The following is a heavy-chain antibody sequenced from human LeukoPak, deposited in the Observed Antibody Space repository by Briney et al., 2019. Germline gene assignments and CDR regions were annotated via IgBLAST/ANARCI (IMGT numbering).Heavy chain of an antibody. CDR1: GFTVSSNY. D-gene: IGHD3-22*01. CDR3: ARDLNYDSAS. J-gene: IGHJ5*02. Sequence: PGGSLRLSCAASGFTVSSNYMSWVRQAPGKGLEWVSVIYSGGSTCYADSVKGRFTISRDNSKNTVYLQMNSLRAEDTAVYYCARDLNYDSASWGQGTLVTVSS. V-gene: IGHV3-53*01. CDR2: IYSGGST.